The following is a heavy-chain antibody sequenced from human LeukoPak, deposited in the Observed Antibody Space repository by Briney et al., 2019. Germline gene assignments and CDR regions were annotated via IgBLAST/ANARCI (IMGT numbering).Heavy chain of an antibody. V-gene: IGHV3-30*04. J-gene: IGHJ4*02. CDR1: GFTFSSYA. D-gene: IGHD5-18*01. Sequence: GGSLRLSCAASGFTFSSYAMHWVRQAPGKGLEWVAVISYDGSNKYYADSVKGRFTISRDNSKNTLYLQMNSLRAEDTAVYYCAKDGQKSGYSYGFDYWGQGTLVTVFS. CDR3: AKDGQKSGYSYGFDY. CDR2: ISYDGSNK.